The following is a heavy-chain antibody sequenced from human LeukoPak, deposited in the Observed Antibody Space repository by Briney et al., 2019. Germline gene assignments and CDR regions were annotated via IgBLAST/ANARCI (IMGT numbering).Heavy chain of an antibody. Sequence: SETLSLTCTVSGGSISSYYWSWIRQHPGKGLEWIGYIYYSGSTYYNPSLKSRVTISVDTSKNQFSLKLSSVTAADTAVYYCARAVDYDILTGYYTDYFDYWGQGTLVAVSS. CDR2: IYYSGST. J-gene: IGHJ4*02. CDR3: ARAVDYDILTGYYTDYFDY. CDR1: GGSISSYY. D-gene: IGHD3-9*01. V-gene: IGHV4-59*06.